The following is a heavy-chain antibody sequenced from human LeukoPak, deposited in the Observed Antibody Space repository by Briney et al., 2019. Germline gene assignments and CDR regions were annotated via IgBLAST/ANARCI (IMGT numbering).Heavy chain of an antibody. J-gene: IGHJ5*02. V-gene: IGHV3-23*01. Sequence: PGGSLRLSCAASGFTFSSYAMSWVRQAPGKGLEWVSAISGSGGSTYYADSVKGRFTISRDNSKNTLYLQMNSLRAKDTAVYYCAKEGYYDILTGYIIGFDPWGQGTLVTVSS. CDR2: ISGSGGST. CDR1: GFTFSSYA. D-gene: IGHD3-9*01. CDR3: AKEGYYDILTGYIIGFDP.